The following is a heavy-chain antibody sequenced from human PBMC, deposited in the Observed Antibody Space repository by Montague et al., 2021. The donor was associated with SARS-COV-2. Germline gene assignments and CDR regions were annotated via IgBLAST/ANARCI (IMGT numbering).Heavy chain of an antibody. CDR3: ARERYSFSLTRGSPCFDP. CDR1: GGSISSGGYY. V-gene: IGHV4-31*03. D-gene: IGHD3-9*01. Sequence: TLSLTCTVSGGSISSGGYYWSWIRQHPGKGLEWIGYIYYSGGTYYNPSLKSRATIPVDTSKNQFSLKLSSVTAADTAVYYCARERYSFSLTRGSPCFDPWGQGTLVTVSS. J-gene: IGHJ5*02. CDR2: IYYSGGT.